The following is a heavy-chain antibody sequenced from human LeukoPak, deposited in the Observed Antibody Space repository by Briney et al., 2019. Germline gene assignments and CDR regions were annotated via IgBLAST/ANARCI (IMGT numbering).Heavy chain of an antibody. Sequence: KPGGSLRLSCAASGFTFSSYSMNWVRQPPGKGLEWIGSIYYSGSTYYNPSLKSRVTISVDTSKNQFSLKLSSVTAADTAVYYCASAGEQLVRDYYYYYMDVWGKGTTVTVSS. J-gene: IGHJ6*03. D-gene: IGHD6-6*01. V-gene: IGHV4-59*05. CDR1: GFTFSSYSMN. CDR3: ASAGEQLVRDYYYYYMDV. CDR2: IYYSGST.